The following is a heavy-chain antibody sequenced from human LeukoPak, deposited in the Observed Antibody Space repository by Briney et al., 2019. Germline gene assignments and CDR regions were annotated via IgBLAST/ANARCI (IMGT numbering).Heavy chain of an antibody. CDR1: GFTFSSYA. D-gene: IGHD6-19*01. J-gene: IGHJ4*02. CDR2: ISGSGGST. Sequence: HAGGSLRLSCAASGFTFSSYAMSWVRQAPGKGLEWVSAISGSGGSTYYADSVKGRFTISRGNSKNTLYLQMNRLRAEDTAVYYCAKDRPAVAVAGTAAFDYWGQGTLVTVSS. CDR3: AKDRPAVAVAGTAAFDY. V-gene: IGHV3-23*01.